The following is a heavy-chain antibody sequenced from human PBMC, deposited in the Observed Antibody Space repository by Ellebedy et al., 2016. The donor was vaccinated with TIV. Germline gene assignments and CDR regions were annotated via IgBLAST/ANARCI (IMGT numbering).Heavy chain of an antibody. CDR2: IYHSGST. D-gene: IGHD6-19*01. V-gene: IGHV4-30-2*01. CDR3: ARTGFTTGWLLDS. CDR1: GGSISSSGYS. J-gene: IGHJ4*02. Sequence: MPSETLSLTCAVSGGSISSSGYSWSWIRQPPGEGLEWIGYIYHSGSTYYNPSLKRRVTLSVDRSKNQFSLKLSSVTAADTAVYYCARTGFTTGWLLDSWGQGTLVTVSS.